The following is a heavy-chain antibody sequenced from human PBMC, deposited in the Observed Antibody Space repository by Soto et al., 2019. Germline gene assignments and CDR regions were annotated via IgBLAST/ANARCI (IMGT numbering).Heavy chain of an antibody. CDR2: ISSNGGST. Sequence: GGSLRLSCSASGFTFSSYAMHWVRQAPGKGLEYVSAISSNGGSTYYADSVKGRFTISRDNSKNTLYLQMSSLRAEDTAVYYCAKDRNTFYDILTTPSLDIWGQGTMVTVSS. V-gene: IGHV3-64D*08. CDR1: GFTFSSYA. J-gene: IGHJ3*02. CDR3: AKDRNTFYDILTTPSLDI. D-gene: IGHD3-9*01.